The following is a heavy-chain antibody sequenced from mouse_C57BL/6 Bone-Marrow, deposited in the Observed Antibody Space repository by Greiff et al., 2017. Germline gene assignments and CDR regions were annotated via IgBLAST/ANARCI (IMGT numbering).Heavy chain of an antibody. CDR3: AKPVTTVVAAHWYFDV. CDR1: GYTFTSYG. Sequence: QVQLQQSGAELARPGASVKLSCKASGYTFTSYGISWVKQRTGQGLEWIGEIYPRSGNPYYNEKFKGKATLTADKSSSTAYMELRSLTSEDSAVYFCAKPVTTVVAAHWYFDVWGTGTTVTVSS. D-gene: IGHD1-1*01. V-gene: IGHV1-81*01. CDR2: IYPRSGNP. J-gene: IGHJ1*03.